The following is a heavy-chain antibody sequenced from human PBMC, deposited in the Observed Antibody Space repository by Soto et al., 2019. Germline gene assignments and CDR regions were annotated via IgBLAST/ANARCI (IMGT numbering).Heavy chain of an antibody. V-gene: IGHV4-59*08. CDR2: VHHSWGS. D-gene: IGHD3-10*01. Sequence: SETHSLTCTVSGGSISSYYWSWFRQSPGKRMEWIGYVHHSWGSSYNPSLQSRVAISLDTSKSQFSLKVTSVTATDTAVYYCARQGFGPLHGLVDVWGQGTTVTVSS. CDR3: ARQGFGPLHGLVDV. CDR1: GGSISSYY. J-gene: IGHJ6*02.